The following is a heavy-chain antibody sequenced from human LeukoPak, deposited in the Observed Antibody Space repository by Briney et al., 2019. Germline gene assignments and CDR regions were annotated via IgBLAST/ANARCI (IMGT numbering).Heavy chain of an antibody. Sequence: ASVKVSCKVSGYTLTELAMHWVRQVPGKGLEWMGGYDPEEGKTVYAQKFQVRITMTDDTSTDTTYMELSSLRSEDTAVYYCARSSPTYYYDSSGYVRYYYYYYGMDVWGQGTTVTVSS. CDR2: YDPEEGKT. J-gene: IGHJ6*02. CDR3: ARSSPTYYYDSSGYVRYYYYYYGMDV. V-gene: IGHV1-24*01. D-gene: IGHD3-22*01. CDR1: GYTLTELA.